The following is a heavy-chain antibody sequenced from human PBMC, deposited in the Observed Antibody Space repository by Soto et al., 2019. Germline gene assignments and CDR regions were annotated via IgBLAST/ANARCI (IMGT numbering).Heavy chain of an antibody. CDR3: ARDSMTTVTTFPDYGMDV. CDR1: GGTFSSYA. CDR2: IIPIFGTA. Sequence: ASVKVSCKASGGTFSSYAISWVRQAPGQGLEWMGGIIPIFGTANYAQKFQGRVTITADESTSTAYMELSSLRSEDTAVYYCARDSMTTVTTFPDYGMDVWGQGTTVTVSS. J-gene: IGHJ6*02. V-gene: IGHV1-69*13. D-gene: IGHD4-4*01.